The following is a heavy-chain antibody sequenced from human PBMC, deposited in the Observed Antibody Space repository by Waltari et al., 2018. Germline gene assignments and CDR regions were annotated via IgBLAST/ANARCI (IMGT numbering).Heavy chain of an antibody. CDR1: GFTFSSYW. V-gene: IGHV3-74*03. Sequence: EEQLVESGGGLVQPGASLRLSCAVSGFTFSSYWMNWVRQAPGTGPLWVSRISSDASDTTYADSVKGRFTISRDNAKNTLYLQMNRLRAEDTAVYFCARVSRRTYRSPVPGRHYYYGMDVWGQGTTVTVSS. D-gene: IGHD1-1*01. J-gene: IGHJ6*02. CDR2: ISSDASDT. CDR3: ARVSRRTYRSPVPGRHYYYGMDV.